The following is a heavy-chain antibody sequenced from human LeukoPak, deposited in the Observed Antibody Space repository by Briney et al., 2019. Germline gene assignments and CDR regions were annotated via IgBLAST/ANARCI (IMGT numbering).Heavy chain of an antibody. CDR1: GGSISSYY. CDR2: IYYSGST. CDR3: ARSPTAVAGDALFDY. Sequence: SETLSLTCTVSGGSISSYYWSWVRQPPGKGLGWIGYIYYSGSTNYNPSLKSRVTISVDTSKNQFSLKLSSVTAADTAVYYCARSPTAVAGDALFDYWGQGTLVTVSS. J-gene: IGHJ4*02. D-gene: IGHD6-19*01. V-gene: IGHV4-59*08.